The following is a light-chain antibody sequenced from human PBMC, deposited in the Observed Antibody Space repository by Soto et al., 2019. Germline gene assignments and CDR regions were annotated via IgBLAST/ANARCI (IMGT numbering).Light chain of an antibody. CDR3: QQYGSSHRT. CDR2: GTS. Sequence: EIVLTQSPGTLSLSPGDRATPSCRASQRISSIYLAWYQQKPGLAPRLLIYGTSIRASGIPDRFSGSGSGTDFTLTITRLEPEDFAVYYCQQYGSSHRTFGQGTKVEIK. J-gene: IGKJ1*01. V-gene: IGKV3-20*01. CDR1: QRISSIY.